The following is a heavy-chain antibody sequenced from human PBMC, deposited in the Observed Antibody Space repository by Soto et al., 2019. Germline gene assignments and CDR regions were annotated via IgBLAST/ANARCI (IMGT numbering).Heavy chain of an antibody. V-gene: IGHV3-64D*06. CDR2: ISDDGGTT. CDR3: VKTPASYIDSSTYYYV. CDR1: GFSFGTYA. Sequence: PGGSLRLSCSASGFSFGTYAIHWVRQAPGKGLEYVSAISDDGGTTYYADSVKGRFTISRDNSKKSLYLQMSSLRAEDTAVYYCVKTPASYIDSSTYYYVWGQGSLVTVSS. J-gene: IGHJ4*02. D-gene: IGHD3-22*01.